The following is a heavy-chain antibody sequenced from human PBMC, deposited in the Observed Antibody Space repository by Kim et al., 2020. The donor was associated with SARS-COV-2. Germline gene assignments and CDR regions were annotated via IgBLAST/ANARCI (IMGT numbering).Heavy chain of an antibody. CDR2: INHSGST. V-gene: IGHV4-34*01. D-gene: IGHD2-8*01. CDR3: ARGGSSGDIVLMVYAFFDY. J-gene: IGHJ4*02. Sequence: SETLSLTCAVYGGSFSGYYWSWIRQPPGKGLEWIGEINHSGSTNYNPSLKSRVTISVDTSKNQFSLKLSSVTAADTAVYYCARGGSSGDIVLMVYAFFDYWGQGTLVTVSS. CDR1: GGSFSGYY.